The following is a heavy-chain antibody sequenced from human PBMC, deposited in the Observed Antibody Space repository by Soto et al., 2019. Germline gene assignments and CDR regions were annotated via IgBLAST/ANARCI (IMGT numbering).Heavy chain of an antibody. CDR3: TTETVGSYLHFDY. CDR2: IKSKTDGGTT. V-gene: IGHV3-15*01. CDR1: GFTFSNAW. D-gene: IGHD1-26*01. J-gene: IGHJ4*02. Sequence: GESLKISCAASGFTFSNAWMSWVRQAPGKGLEWVGRIKSKTDGGTTDYAAPVKGRFTISRDDSKNTLYLQMNSLKTEDTAVYYCTTETVGSYLHFDYWGQGTLVTVSS.